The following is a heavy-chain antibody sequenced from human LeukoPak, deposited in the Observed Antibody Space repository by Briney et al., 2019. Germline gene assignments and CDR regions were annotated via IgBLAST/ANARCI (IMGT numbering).Heavy chain of an antibody. CDR1: GGSVSSDTYY. J-gene: IGHJ4*02. CDR3: ARDRDAF. V-gene: IGHV4-61*01. CDR2: LYPSGST. Sequence: KASETLSLTCTVSGGSVSSDTYYWSWIRQAPGKGLEWIGYLYPSGSTHYSPSLRSRVTISVDTSKNRFSLKLSSVTAADTAVYFCARDRDAFWGQGTLVTVSS. D-gene: IGHD3-10*01.